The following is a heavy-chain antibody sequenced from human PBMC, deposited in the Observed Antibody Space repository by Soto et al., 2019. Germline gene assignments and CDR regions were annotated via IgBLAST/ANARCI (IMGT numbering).Heavy chain of an antibody. D-gene: IGHD2-15*01. V-gene: IGHV4-39*07. CDR3: ARARGARYFDD. J-gene: IGHJ4*02. CDR1: GDSITSSNYY. Sequence: SETLSLTCIVSGDSITSSNYYWGWIRQPPGKGLECIGNIYYDGNTYYNPSLKSRVTISVDTSKNQFSLKLSSVTAADTAVYYGARARGARYFDDWGQGTLVTVSS. CDR2: IYYDGNT.